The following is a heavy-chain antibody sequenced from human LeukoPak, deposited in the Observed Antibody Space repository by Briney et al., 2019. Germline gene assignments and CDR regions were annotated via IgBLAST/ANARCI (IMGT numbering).Heavy chain of an antibody. V-gene: IGHV3-23*01. Sequence: GGSLRLSCAASGFTFSSYAMSWVRQAPGKGLEWVSSISGSSGSTYYADSVKGRFTISRDNSKNTLYVQMNSLRTDDAAVYYCAKSKSPYPMDYIFDFWGQGTLVTVSS. J-gene: IGHJ4*02. CDR1: GFTFSSYA. CDR2: ISGSSGST. CDR3: AKSKSPYPMDYIFDF. D-gene: IGHD4-11*01.